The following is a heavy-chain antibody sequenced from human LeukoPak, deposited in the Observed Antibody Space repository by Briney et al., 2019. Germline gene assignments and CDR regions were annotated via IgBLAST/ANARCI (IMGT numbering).Heavy chain of an antibody. CDR2: IWYDGGNK. Sequence: GGSPRLSCAASGFTFSSYGMHWVRQAPGKGLEWVAVIWYDGGNKYYADSVKGRFTISRDNSKNTLYLQMNSLRAEDTAVYYCARDRGLLWFGELSYIDYWGQGTLVTVSS. V-gene: IGHV3-33*01. J-gene: IGHJ4*02. CDR3: ARDRGLLWFGELSYIDY. D-gene: IGHD3-10*01. CDR1: GFTFSSYG.